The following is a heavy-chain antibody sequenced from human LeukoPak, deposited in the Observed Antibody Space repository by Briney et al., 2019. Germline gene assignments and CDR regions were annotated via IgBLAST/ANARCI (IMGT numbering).Heavy chain of an antibody. Sequence: GASVKVSCKASGYTFTSYDINWVRQATGQGLEWMGRMNPNSGNTGYAQKFQGRVTMTRNTSISTAYMELSSLRSEDTAVYYCARDTQYYYDSSGYNPWGQGTLVTVSS. D-gene: IGHD3-22*01. V-gene: IGHV1-8*01. CDR1: GYTFTSYD. CDR3: ARDTQYYYDSSGYNP. J-gene: IGHJ5*02. CDR2: MNPNSGNT.